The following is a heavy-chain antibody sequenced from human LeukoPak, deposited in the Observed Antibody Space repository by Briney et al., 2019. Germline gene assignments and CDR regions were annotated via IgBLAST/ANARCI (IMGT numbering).Heavy chain of an antibody. J-gene: IGHJ4*02. CDR2: IKQDGSEK. Sequence: GGSLRLSCAASGFTFSSYAMGWVRQAPGKGLEWVANIKQDGSEKYYVDSVKGRFTISRDNAKNSLYLQMNSLRVEDTAVYYCARRYFDYWGQGTLVTVSS. V-gene: IGHV3-7*01. CDR3: ARRYFDY. CDR1: GFTFSSYA.